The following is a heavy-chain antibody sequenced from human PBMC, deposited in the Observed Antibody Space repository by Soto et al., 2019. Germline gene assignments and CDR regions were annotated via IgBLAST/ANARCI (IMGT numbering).Heavy chain of an antibody. V-gene: IGHV3-23*01. CDR2: INTDGGST. J-gene: IGHJ4*02. CDR3: AKDRHRSGSPHPFDY. D-gene: IGHD3-22*01. Sequence: GSPRPLCGAPGFPFSRYSMSLGRQAPGKVLVWVSGINTDGGSTDYADSVKGRFIISRDNAKNTLYLQMNSLRAEDTAVYYCAKDRHRSGSPHPFDYWGQGTLVTVSS. CDR1: GFPFSRYS.